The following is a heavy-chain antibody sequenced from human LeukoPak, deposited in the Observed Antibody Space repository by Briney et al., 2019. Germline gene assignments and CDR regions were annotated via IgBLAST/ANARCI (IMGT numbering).Heavy chain of an antibody. CDR2: ISAYNGNT. CDR1: GYTFTSYG. Sequence: ASVKVSCKASGYTFTSYGISWVRQAPGQGLEWMGWISAYNGNTNYAQKLQGRVTMTTDTSTSTAYMELRSLRSDDTAVYYCARVFGVVIAYEYYFDYWGQGTLVTVSS. J-gene: IGHJ4*02. CDR3: ARVFGVVIAYEYYFDY. D-gene: IGHD3-3*01. V-gene: IGHV1-18*01.